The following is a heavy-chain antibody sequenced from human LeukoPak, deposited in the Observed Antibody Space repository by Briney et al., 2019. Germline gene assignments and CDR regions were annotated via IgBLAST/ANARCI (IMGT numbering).Heavy chain of an antibody. D-gene: IGHD6-19*01. CDR3: AKNIAVAGTGYFDY. Sequence: GGSLRLSCAASGFTFSSYAMSWVRQAPGKGLEWVSAISGSGGSTYYADSVKGRFTISRDDSKNTLYLQMNSLRAEDTAVYYCAKNIAVAGTGYFDYWGQGTLVTVSS. V-gene: IGHV3-23*01. CDR2: ISGSGGST. J-gene: IGHJ4*02. CDR1: GFTFSSYA.